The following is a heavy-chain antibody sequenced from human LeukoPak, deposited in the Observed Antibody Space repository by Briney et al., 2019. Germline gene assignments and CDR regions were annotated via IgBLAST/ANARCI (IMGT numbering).Heavy chain of an antibody. CDR1: GFSFSTYS. CDR3: ARDITYDSDSSGSV. D-gene: IGHD3-22*01. Sequence: NPGGSLRLSCAASGFSFSTYSMNWVRQAPGKGLEWVSSITSSPTYIYYADSVKGRFTISRDNAKNSVYLQMNSLRVEDTAVYYCARDITYDSDSSGSVWGQGTLVTVSS. V-gene: IGHV3-21*01. CDR2: ITSSPTYI. J-gene: IGHJ4*02.